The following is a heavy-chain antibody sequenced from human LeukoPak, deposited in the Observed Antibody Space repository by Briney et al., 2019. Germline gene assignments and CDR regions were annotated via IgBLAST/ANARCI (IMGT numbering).Heavy chain of an antibody. J-gene: IGHJ4*02. V-gene: IGHV3-30*18. CDR3: ANGQWLGSLDY. CDR2: ISYDGSNK. CDR1: GFTFSSYG. Sequence: WGSLRLSCAASGFTFSSYGMHWVRQAPGKGLEWVAVISYDGSNKYYADSVKGRFTISRDNSKNTLYLQMNSLRAEDTAVYYCANGQWLGSLDYWGQGTLVTVSS. D-gene: IGHD6-19*01.